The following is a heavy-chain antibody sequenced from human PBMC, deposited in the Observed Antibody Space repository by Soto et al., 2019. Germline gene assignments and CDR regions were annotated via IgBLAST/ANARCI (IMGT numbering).Heavy chain of an antibody. J-gene: IGHJ4*02. CDR2: ISDSGGTT. Sequence: EVQLLESGGGLVQPGGSLRLSCAASGFTFSSYAMSWVRQAPGKGLEWVSAISDSGGTTYYAGSVKGRFTISRDNSKSTLYLQMNSLRAEYTAVYYCATPGGCGTYYFDSWGQGTLGTVSS. CDR1: GFTFSSYA. CDR3: ATPGGCGTYYFDS. V-gene: IGHV3-23*01. D-gene: IGHD1-26*01.